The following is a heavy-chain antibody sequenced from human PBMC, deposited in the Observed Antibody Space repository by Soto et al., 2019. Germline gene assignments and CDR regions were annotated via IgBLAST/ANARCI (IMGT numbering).Heavy chain of an antibody. CDR3: TRVSPDCSDGSCYPLN. CDR1: GFTFRDYA. J-gene: IGHJ4*02. CDR2: IRSNIYDGTT. V-gene: IGHV3-49*05. D-gene: IGHD2-15*01. Sequence: EVQLVESGGGLVKPGRSLRLSCIASGFTFRDYAISWFRQAPGKGLQWVSFIRSNIYDGTTEYAASVKDRFSISRDDSKTIAYLQMDSQKTEDTGVYYCTRVSPDCSDGSCYPLNWGQGTLVTVSS.